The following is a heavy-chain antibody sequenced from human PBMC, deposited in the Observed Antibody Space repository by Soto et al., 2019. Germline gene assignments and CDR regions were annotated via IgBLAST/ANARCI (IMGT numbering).Heavy chain of an antibody. D-gene: IGHD2-2*01. Sequence: GGSLRLSCAASGFTFSSYSMNWVRQAPGKGLEWVSSISSSSSYIYYADSVKGRFTISRDNAKNSLYLQMNSLRAEDTAVYYCARDRLCSSTSCYRFSDVWGKGTTVTVSS. J-gene: IGHJ6*04. CDR2: ISSSSSYI. V-gene: IGHV3-21*01. CDR3: ARDRLCSSTSCYRFSDV. CDR1: GFTFSSYS.